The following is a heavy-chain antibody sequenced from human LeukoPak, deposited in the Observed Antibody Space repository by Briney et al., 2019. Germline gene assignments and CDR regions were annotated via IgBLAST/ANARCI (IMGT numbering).Heavy chain of an antibody. CDR3: ARDDPKWFGELSSFDY. CDR1: GGSFSGYY. V-gene: IGHV4-34*01. Sequence: PSETLSLTCAVYGGSFSGYYWTWIRQPPGKGLEWIGEINHGGTTNYNPSLKSRVTISVDTSKNQFSLKLSSVTAADTAVYYCARDDPKWFGELSSFDYWGQGTLVTVSS. CDR2: INHGGTT. J-gene: IGHJ4*02. D-gene: IGHD3-10*01.